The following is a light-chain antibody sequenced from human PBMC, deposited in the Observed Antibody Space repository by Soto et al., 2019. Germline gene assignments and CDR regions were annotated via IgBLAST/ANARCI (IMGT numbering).Light chain of an antibody. V-gene: IGKV1-9*01. J-gene: IGKJ3*01. CDR3: QQLYIFPLT. Sequence: DIQLTQSPSFLSASVGDRVTITCRASQGISTSLAWYQQKPGKAPNLLMYAASTLQSGVPSRFSCGGSGTEFTLTISSLQPEDFATYYCQQLYIFPLTFGPGTKVEIK. CDR2: AAS. CDR1: QGISTS.